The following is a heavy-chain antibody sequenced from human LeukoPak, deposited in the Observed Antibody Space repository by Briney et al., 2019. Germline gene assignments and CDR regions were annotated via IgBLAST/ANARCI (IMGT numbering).Heavy chain of an antibody. CDR1: GFTFSSYD. CDR3: ARDIYYDSSGYYGSVY. Sequence: PGGSLRLSCAASGFTFSSYDMHWVRQATGKGLEWVSAIGTAGDTYYPGSVKGRFTISRENAKNSLYLQMNSLRAEDTAVYYCARDIYYDSSGYYGSVYWGQGTLVTVSS. D-gene: IGHD3-22*01. CDR2: IGTAGDT. J-gene: IGHJ4*02. V-gene: IGHV3-13*01.